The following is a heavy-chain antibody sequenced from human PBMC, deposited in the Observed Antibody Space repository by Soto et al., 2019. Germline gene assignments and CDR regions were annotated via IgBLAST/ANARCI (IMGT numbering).Heavy chain of an antibody. V-gene: IGHV3-30*04. Sequence: QAQLVESGGGVVQPGRSLRLSCEASELPFTDYSMHWVRQTADKGLEWVAFISHDGRNTFYSDSVKGRFTISRDDSKSMLFLQMSGVTVEDTAIYYCAVASVPTSSFRYYYFRFWGRGTLVTVSS. CDR1: ELPFTDYS. CDR2: ISHDGRNT. CDR3: AVASVPTSSFRYYYFRF. J-gene: IGHJ4*02. D-gene: IGHD3-9*01.